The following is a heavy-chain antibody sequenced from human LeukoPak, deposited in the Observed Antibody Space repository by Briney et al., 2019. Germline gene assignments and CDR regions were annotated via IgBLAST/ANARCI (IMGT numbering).Heavy chain of an antibody. Sequence: SETLSLTCTVSGGSISSYYWSWIRQPPGKGLEWIGYIYYSGSTNYNPSLKSRVTISVDTSKNQFSLKLSSVTAADTAVYYCARGELRYYVWGSYRYPAGGFDIWGQGTMVTVSS. D-gene: IGHD3-16*02. CDR2: IYYSGST. CDR1: GGSISSYY. CDR3: ARGELRYYVWGSYRYPAGGFDI. J-gene: IGHJ3*02. V-gene: IGHV4-59*12.